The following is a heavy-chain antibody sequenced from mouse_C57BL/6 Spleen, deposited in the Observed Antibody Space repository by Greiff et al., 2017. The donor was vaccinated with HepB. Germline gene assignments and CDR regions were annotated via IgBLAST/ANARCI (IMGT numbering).Heavy chain of an antibody. Sequence: EVQVVESGGGLVKPGGSLKLSCAASGFTFSDYGMHWVRQAPEKGLEWVAYISSGSSTIYYADTVKGRFTISRDNAKNTLFLQMTSLRSEDTAMYYCATQPNFDYWGQGTTLTVSS. CDR2: ISSGSSTI. CDR1: GFTFSDYG. CDR3: ATQPNFDY. V-gene: IGHV5-17*01. J-gene: IGHJ2*01.